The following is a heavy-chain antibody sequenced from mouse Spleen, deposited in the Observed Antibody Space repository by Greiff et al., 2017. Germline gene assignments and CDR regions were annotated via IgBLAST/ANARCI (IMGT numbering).Heavy chain of an antibody. CDR1: GFTFSSFG. J-gene: IGHJ1*01. CDR2: ISSGSSTI. V-gene: IGHV5-17*02. Sequence: EVKLMESGGGLVQPGGSRKLSCAASGFTFSSFGMHWVRQAPEKGLEWVAYISSGSSTIYYADTVKGRFTISRDNPKNTLFLQMTSLRSEDTAMYYCARGVITTEDWYFDVWGAGTTVTVSS. D-gene: IGHD2-4*01. CDR3: ARGVITTEDWYFDV.